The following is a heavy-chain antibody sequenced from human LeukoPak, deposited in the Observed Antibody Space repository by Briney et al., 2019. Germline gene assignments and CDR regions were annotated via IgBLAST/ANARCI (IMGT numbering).Heavy chain of an antibody. J-gene: IGHJ3*02. Sequence: SETLSLTCAASGVTISSSNWWSWVRQPPGKGLEWIGEIYHSGSTNYKPSLKSRVTISVDKSKNQFSLKLSSVTAADAAVYYCAREEPQDSNAFDIWGQGTMVTVSS. CDR2: IYHSGST. CDR3: AREEPQDSNAFDI. D-gene: IGHD1-26*01. V-gene: IGHV4-4*02. CDR1: GVTISSSNW.